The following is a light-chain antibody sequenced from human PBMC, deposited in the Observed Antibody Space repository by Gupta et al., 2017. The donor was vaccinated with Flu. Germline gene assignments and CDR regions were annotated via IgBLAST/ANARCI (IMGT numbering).Light chain of an antibody. CDR1: QGTSNY. V-gene: IGKV1-27*01. J-gene: IGKJ1*01. CDR2: GAS. CDR3: QKNNWAPRT. Sequence: DIPMTQSPSSLSDSVGDRVTITYRASQGTSNYVAWYQQTLGTVPQILPHGASTLQSGVPSRFSSRASRKDFRITISSMKDEFVATYSCQKNNWAPRTFGEGTKVEIK.